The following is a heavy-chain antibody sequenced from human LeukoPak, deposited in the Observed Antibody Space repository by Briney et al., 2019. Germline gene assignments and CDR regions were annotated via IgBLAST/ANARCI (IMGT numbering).Heavy chain of an antibody. CDR1: GFTFRHYW. Sequence: GGSLRLSCATSGFTFRHYWMSWVRQAPGRGLEWVANLNNDGSEKYYVDSVKGRFTISRDNAENSLYLQMNSLRVEDTAVYFCARDDFGPAGYGGQGTLVTVSS. J-gene: IGHJ4*02. CDR2: LNNDGSEK. D-gene: IGHD3-10*01. V-gene: IGHV3-7*01. CDR3: ARDDFGPAGY.